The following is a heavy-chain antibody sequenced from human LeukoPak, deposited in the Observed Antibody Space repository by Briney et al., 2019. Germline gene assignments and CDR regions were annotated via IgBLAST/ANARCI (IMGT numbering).Heavy chain of an antibody. CDR2: INHSGST. Sequence: SETLSLTCAVYGGSFSGYYWSWIRQPPGKGLEWIGEINHSGSTNYNPSLKSRVTISVDTSKNQFSLKLRSVTAADAAVYYCARPHSTFFDQDAAYYFDYWGQGTLVTISS. D-gene: IGHD3-9*01. V-gene: IGHV4-34*01. CDR3: ARPHSTFFDQDAAYYFDY. CDR1: GGSFSGYY. J-gene: IGHJ4*02.